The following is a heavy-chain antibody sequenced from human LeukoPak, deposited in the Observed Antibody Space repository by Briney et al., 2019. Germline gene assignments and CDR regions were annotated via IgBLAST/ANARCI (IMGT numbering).Heavy chain of an antibody. CDR3: AKDVRITMIVVVITTLFDY. Sequence: GGSLRLSCGASGFTFSSYAMSWVRQAPGKGLEWVSAISGSGGSTYYADSVKGRFTISRDNSKNTLYLQMNSLRAEDTAVYYCAKDVRITMIVVVITTLFDYWGQGTLVTVSS. CDR2: ISGSGGST. J-gene: IGHJ4*02. CDR1: GFTFSSYA. D-gene: IGHD3-22*01. V-gene: IGHV3-23*01.